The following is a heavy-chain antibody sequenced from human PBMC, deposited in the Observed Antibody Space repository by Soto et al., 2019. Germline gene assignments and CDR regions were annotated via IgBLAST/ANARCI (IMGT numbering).Heavy chain of an antibody. CDR1: GFTFSSYW. V-gene: IGHV3-74*01. CDR2: IKGDASST. D-gene: IGHD5-18*01. J-gene: IGHJ6*02. CDR3: ARGLPGYYGADV. Sequence: EVQLVESGGGLAQPGGSLRISCAASGFTFSSYWMHWVRQAPGKGLVWVSRIKGDASSTNYADLVKGRFIISRDSAENTLYLQMNSLRAEDTAVYYCARGLPGYYGADVWGQGPTVTGSS.